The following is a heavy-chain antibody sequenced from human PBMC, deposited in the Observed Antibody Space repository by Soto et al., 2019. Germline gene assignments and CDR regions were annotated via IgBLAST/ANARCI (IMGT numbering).Heavy chain of an antibody. Sequence: ASVEVTCKASGYTFTSYGISWVRQAAGQGLECMGWISAYNGNTNYAQKLQGRVTMTTDTSTSTAYMELRSLRSDDTAVYYCARPAGNFDFWSGYTNLNFDYWGQGTLVTVSS. CDR3: ARPAGNFDFWSGYTNLNFDY. CDR1: GYTFTSYG. CDR2: ISAYNGNT. D-gene: IGHD3-3*01. V-gene: IGHV1-18*01. J-gene: IGHJ4*02.